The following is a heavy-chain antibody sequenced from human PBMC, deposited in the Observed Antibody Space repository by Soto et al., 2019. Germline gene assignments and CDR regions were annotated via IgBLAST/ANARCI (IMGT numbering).Heavy chain of an antibody. CDR1: GFTFSSYA. J-gene: IGHJ3*02. Sequence: GGSLRLSCAASGFTFSSYAMSWVRQAPGKGLEWVSAISGSGGSTYYADSVKGRFTISRDNSKNTLYLQMNSLRAEDTAVYYCAKDHLGDSSGYYFDAFDIWGQGTMVTVSS. CDR3: AKDHLGDSSGYYFDAFDI. D-gene: IGHD3-22*01. V-gene: IGHV3-23*01. CDR2: ISGSGGST.